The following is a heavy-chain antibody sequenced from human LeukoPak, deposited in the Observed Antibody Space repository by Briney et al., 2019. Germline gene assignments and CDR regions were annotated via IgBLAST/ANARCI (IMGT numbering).Heavy chain of an antibody. D-gene: IGHD1-1*01. J-gene: IGHJ4*02. CDR2: IYHNQSP. CDR1: GLSVTDDYS. V-gene: IGHV4-38-2*02. Sequence: SETLSLTCFASGLSVTDDYSWGWIRQPPGKGLEWIGYIYHNQSPYYNPSLKSRVTVSLDTSKNHFSLKVASVTAADTATYYCARATAPSPIFDRWGQGTLVTVSS. CDR3: ARATAPSPIFDR.